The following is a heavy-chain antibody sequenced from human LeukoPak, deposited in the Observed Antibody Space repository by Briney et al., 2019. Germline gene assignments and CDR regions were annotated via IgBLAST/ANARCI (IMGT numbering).Heavy chain of an antibody. Sequence: SETLSLTCAVYDGSFSGYYWSWIRQPPGKGLEWIGEINHSGSTNYNPSLKSRVTISVDTSKNQFSLKLSSVTAADTAVYYCARGPLGYCSSTSCYGSFDYWGQGTLVTVSS. CDR1: DGSFSGYY. V-gene: IGHV4-34*01. CDR2: INHSGST. J-gene: IGHJ4*02. CDR3: ARGPLGYCSSTSCYGSFDY. D-gene: IGHD2-2*01.